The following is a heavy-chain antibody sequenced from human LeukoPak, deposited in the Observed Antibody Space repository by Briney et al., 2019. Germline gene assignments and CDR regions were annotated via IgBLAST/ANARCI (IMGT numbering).Heavy chain of an antibody. D-gene: IGHD2-2*01. CDR2: IWYDGSHQ. J-gene: IGHJ5*02. CDR3: ARGVSIGVVPAADNWFDP. V-gene: IGHV3-33*01. Sequence: GGSLRLSCAASGFSLSIYAMHWVRQAPGKGLEWVAYIWYDGSHQDYADSVKGRFTISRDNSKNTLFLQMNSLRVEDTAVYYCARGVSIGVVPAADNWFDPWGQGTLVTVSS. CDR1: GFSLSIYA.